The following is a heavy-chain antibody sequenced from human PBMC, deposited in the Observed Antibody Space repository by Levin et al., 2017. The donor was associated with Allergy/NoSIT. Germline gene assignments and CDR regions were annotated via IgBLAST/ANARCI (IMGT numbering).Heavy chain of an antibody. Sequence: GGSLRLSCAASGFTFSSYAMHWVRQALGKGLEWVAVISYDGSNKYYADSVKGRFTISRDNSKNTLYLQMNSLRAEDTAVYYCVEGYYDSSGDYWGQGTLVTVSS. J-gene: IGHJ4*02. CDR1: GFTFSSYA. V-gene: IGHV3-30-3*01. CDR2: ISYDGSNK. CDR3: VEGYYDSSGDY. D-gene: IGHD3-22*01.